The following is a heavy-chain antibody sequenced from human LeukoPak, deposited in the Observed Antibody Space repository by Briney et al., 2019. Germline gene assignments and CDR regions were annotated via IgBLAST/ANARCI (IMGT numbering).Heavy chain of an antibody. V-gene: IGHV3-7*01. CDR1: GFTFSSYW. CDR3: ARDRRIVANFHDY. Sequence: GGSLRLSCVASGFTFSSYWMSWVRQAPGKGLEWVANINQDAIEKYFVDSVKGRFPISRDTAKNSLSLQMNSLRAEDTAVYYCARDRRIVANFHDYWGQGTLVTVSS. J-gene: IGHJ4*02. D-gene: IGHD3-22*01. CDR2: INQDAIEK.